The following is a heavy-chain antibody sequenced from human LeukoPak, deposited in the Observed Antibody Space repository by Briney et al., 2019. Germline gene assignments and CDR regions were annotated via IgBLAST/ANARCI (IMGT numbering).Heavy chain of an antibody. CDR3: ARGVASSSDFDY. J-gene: IGHJ4*02. CDR1: GGSISSGSYY. V-gene: IGHV4-61*02. CDR2: IYTSGST. Sequence: SETLSLTCTVSGGSISSGSYYWSWIRQPAGKGLEWTGRIYTSGSTNYNPSLKSRVTISVDTSKNQFSLKLSSVTAADTAVYYCARGVASSSDFDYWGQGTLVTVSS. D-gene: IGHD6-6*01.